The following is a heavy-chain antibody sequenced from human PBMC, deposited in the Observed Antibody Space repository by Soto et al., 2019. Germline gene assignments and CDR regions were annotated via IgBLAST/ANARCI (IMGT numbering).Heavy chain of an antibody. V-gene: IGHV4-30-2*01. J-gene: IGHJ5*02. CDR3: ARMVRDYDSSTNWFDP. CDR1: GGSISSGGYS. D-gene: IGHD3-22*01. CDR2: IYHSGST. Sequence: PSETLSLTCAVSGGSISSGGYSWSWIRQPPGKGLEWIGYIYHSGSTYYNPSLKSRVTISVDRSKNQFSLKLSSVTAADTAVYYCARMVRDYDSSTNWFDPWGQGTLVTVSS.